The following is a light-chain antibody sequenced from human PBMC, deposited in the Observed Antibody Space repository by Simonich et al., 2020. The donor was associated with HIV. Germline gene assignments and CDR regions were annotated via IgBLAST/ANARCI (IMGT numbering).Light chain of an antibody. V-gene: IGKV3-11*01. Sequence: EIVLTQSPATLSLSPGERATLSCRASQRVSSYLAWYQQEPGQAPRLLIYDASNRATGIPARFSGSGSGTDFTLTISSLEPEDFAVYYCQQRSNWRTFGQGTKVEIK. J-gene: IGKJ1*01. CDR3: QQRSNWRT. CDR1: QRVSSY. CDR2: DAS.